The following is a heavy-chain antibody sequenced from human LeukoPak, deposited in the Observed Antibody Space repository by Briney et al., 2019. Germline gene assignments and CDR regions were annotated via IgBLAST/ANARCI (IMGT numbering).Heavy chain of an antibody. J-gene: IGHJ4*02. V-gene: IGHV3-53*01. CDR2: IYSGGST. CDR3: ARDSVGAGYFDY. D-gene: IGHD1-26*01. CDR1: GFTVSSNY. Sequence: RTGGSLRLSCAASGFTVSSNYMSWVRQAPGKGLEWVSVIYSGGSTYYADSVKGRFTISRDNSKNTLYLQMNSLRAEDTAVYYCARDSVGAGYFDYWGQGTLVTVSS.